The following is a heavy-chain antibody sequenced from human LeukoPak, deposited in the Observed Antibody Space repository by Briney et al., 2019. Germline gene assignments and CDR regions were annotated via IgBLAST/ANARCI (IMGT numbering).Heavy chain of an antibody. J-gene: IGHJ6*02. V-gene: IGHV3-23*01. Sequence: GGSLRLSCAASGFTFSSYAMSWVRQAPGKGLEWVSAIGGSGGSTYYADSVKGRFTISRDNSKNTLYLQMNSLRAEDTAVYYCAKDSLGDFWSGSYYGMDAWGQGTTVTVSS. CDR2: IGGSGGST. D-gene: IGHD3-3*01. CDR3: AKDSLGDFWSGSYYGMDA. CDR1: GFTFSSYA.